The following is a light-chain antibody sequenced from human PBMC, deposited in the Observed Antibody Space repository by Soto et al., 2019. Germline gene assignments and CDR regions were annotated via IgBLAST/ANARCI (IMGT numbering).Light chain of an antibody. CDR2: WAS. J-gene: IGKJ4*01. CDR3: HQYYSTPPT. V-gene: IGKV4-1*01. Sequence: DIVMTQSPDSLVVSLGERATFNCKSSQSVLYSSNNKNYLAWYQQKPGQPPKLLIYWASTRESGVPDRFSGGGSGTDFTLTISSLQAEDVAVYYCHQYYSTPPTFGGGTKVEIK. CDR1: QSVLYSSNNKNY.